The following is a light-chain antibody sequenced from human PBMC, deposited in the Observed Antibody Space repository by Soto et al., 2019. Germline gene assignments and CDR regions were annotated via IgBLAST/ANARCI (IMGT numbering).Light chain of an antibody. J-gene: IGKJ1*01. Sequence: GLTQSPCTLSLSAGERATLSCRASQSVSRNNLVSYQLRPGQPPTLLTYVASSRSTGIPDRFSGSGSGTDFTLTINKQEAEDLAVYLCQQYGRSLWTFGQGTKVDNK. CDR2: VAS. V-gene: IGKV3-20*01. CDR3: QQYGRSLWT. CDR1: QSVSRNN.